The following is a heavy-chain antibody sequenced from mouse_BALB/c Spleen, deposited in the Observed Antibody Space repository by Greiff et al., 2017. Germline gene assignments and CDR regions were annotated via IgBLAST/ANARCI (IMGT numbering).Heavy chain of an antibody. V-gene: IGHV5-6-4*01. CDR2: ISSGGSYT. Sequence: EVMLVESGGGLVKPGGSLKLSCAASGFTFSSYTMSWVRQTPEKRLEWVATISSGGSYTYYPDSVKGRFTISRDNAKNTLYLQMSSLKSEDTAMYYCTRAPIYDGYPDYWGQGTTLTVSS. D-gene: IGHD2-3*01. J-gene: IGHJ2*01. CDR1: GFTFSSYT. CDR3: TRAPIYDGYPDY.